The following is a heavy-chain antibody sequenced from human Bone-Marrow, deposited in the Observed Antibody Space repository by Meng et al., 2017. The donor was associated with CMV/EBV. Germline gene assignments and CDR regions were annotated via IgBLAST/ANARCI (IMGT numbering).Heavy chain of an antibody. D-gene: IGHD2-2*02. CDR2: ISSSSSYI. CDR3: ARLEVVVVPAAIRNYYYYGMAV. J-gene: IGHJ6*01. Sequence: GGSLRLSCAASGFTFSSYSMNWVRQAPGKGLEWVSSISSSSSYIYYADSVKGRFTISRDNAKNSLYLQMNSLRAEDTAVYYCARLEVVVVPAAIRNYYYYGMAVWGQGHTVNGAS. CDR1: GFTFSSYS. V-gene: IGHV3-21*01.